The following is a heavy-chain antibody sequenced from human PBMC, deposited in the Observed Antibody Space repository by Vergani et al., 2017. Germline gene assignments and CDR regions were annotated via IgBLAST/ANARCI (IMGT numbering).Heavy chain of an antibody. CDR1: GFTFSSYE. J-gene: IGHJ4*02. Sequence: EVQLVESRGGLVQPGGSLRLSCAASGFTFSSYEMNWVRQAPGKGLEWVSYISSSGSTIYYADSVKGRFTISRDNAKNSLYLQMNSLRAEDTAVYYCARDSQYYDCWSGYCPLKFEYWGQGTLVTVSS. CDR3: ARDSQYYDCWSGYCPLKFEY. CDR2: ISSSGSTI. D-gene: IGHD3-3*01. V-gene: IGHV3-48*03.